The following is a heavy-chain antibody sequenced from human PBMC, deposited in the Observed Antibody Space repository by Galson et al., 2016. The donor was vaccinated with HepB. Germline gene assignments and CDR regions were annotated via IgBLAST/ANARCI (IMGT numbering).Heavy chain of an antibody. Sequence: SLRLSCAASGFTFSSYAIHWVRQAPGKGLEWVALISYDGRTKFYADSVKGRFTISRDTSKSTLYLQMNSLKAEDTAVYHCAKDAHNGYLLNRFDYWGQGTLVTVSS. CDR3: AKDAHNGYLLNRFDY. J-gene: IGHJ4*02. CDR2: ISYDGRTK. V-gene: IGHV3-30*04. CDR1: GFTFSSYA. D-gene: IGHD5-12*01.